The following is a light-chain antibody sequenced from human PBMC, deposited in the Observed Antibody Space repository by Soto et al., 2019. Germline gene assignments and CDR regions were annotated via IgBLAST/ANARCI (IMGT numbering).Light chain of an antibody. V-gene: IGLV8-61*01. Sequence: QTLVTQGPLFSVSPGGTITLTCGLSSGSVSTSYYPSWYQQTPGQAPRTLIYSTNTRSSGVPDRFSGSILGNKAALTITGAQADDESDYYCVLYMGSGISVFGGGTQLTVL. CDR3: VLYMGSGISV. J-gene: IGLJ2*01. CDR2: STN. CDR1: SGSVSTSYY.